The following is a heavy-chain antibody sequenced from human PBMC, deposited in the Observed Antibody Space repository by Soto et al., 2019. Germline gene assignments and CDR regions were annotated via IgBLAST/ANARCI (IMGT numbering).Heavy chain of an antibody. CDR3: LRASWNYYYYGMDI. D-gene: IGHD1-1*01. J-gene: IGHJ6*02. CDR1: GFTFSDSA. Sequence: EVQLVESGGGLVQPGGSLKLSCAASGFTFSDSAMHWVRQASGKGLEWVCRIRSKALSYATAYAASVQGRFTISRDDSENTAYLQMNSLKTEDTAVYYCLRASWNYYYYGMDIWGQGTTVTVSS. V-gene: IGHV3-73*02. CDR2: IRSKALSYAT.